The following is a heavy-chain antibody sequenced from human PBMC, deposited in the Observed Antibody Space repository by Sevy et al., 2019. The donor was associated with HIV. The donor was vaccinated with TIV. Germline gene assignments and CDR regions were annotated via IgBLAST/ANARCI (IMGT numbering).Heavy chain of an antibody. CDR1: GFSISSHA. D-gene: IGHD5-18*01. J-gene: IGHJ4*02. CDR2: ISATDGST. V-gene: IGHV3-23*01. Sequence: GGSLRLSCGASGFSISSHAMNWVRQAPGRGLEWISGISATDGSTHYADSVKGRFTISRDNSKNTVHLQMNSLRAEDTALYYCAAGDTAFLADLDFWGQGTLVTVSS. CDR3: AAGDTAFLADLDF.